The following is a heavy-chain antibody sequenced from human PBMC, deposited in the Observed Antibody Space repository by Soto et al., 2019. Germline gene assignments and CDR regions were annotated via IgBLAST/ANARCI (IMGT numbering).Heavy chain of an antibody. V-gene: IGHV1-18*01. J-gene: IGHJ4*02. Sequence: QVQLVQSGAEVKKPGASVKVSCKASGYTFTSYGISWVRQAPGQGLEWMGWISAYNGNTNYAQKLQGRVTMTTDTARSAAYMELRSLRSDDTAVYYCVRDLWKFVVVVPAAIDYWGQGTLVTVSS. CDR3: VRDLWKFVVVVPAAIDY. CDR2: ISAYNGNT. D-gene: IGHD2-2*01. CDR1: GYTFTSYG.